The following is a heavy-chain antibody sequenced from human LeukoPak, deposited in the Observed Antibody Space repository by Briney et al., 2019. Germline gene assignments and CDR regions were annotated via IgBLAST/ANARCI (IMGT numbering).Heavy chain of an antibody. CDR3: ARHVYDFWSGKRAYYFDY. CDR1: GGSFSGYY. J-gene: IGHJ4*02. D-gene: IGHD3-3*01. Sequence: PSETLSLTCAVYGGSFSGYYWSWIRQPPGKGLEWIGYIYYSGSTNYNPSLKSRVTISVDTSKNQFSLKLSSVTAADTAVYYCARHVYDFWSGKRAYYFDYWGQGTLVTVSS. CDR2: IYYSGST. V-gene: IGHV4-59*08.